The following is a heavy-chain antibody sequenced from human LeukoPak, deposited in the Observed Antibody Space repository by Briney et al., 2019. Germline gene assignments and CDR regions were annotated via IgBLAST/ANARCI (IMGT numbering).Heavy chain of an antibody. J-gene: IGHJ6*02. Sequence: SETLSLTCAVYGGSFSGYYWSWIRQPPGKGLEWIGEINHSGSTNYNPSLKSRVTISVGTSKNQFSLKLSSVTAADTAVYYCARYFRLVVPAAKNDYYYGMDVWGQGTTVTVSS. CDR1: GGSFSGYY. V-gene: IGHV4-34*01. D-gene: IGHD2-2*01. CDR2: INHSGST. CDR3: ARYFRLVVPAAKNDYYYGMDV.